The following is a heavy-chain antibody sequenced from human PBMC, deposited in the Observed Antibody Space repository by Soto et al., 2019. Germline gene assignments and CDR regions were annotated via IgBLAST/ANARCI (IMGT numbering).Heavy chain of an antibody. Sequence: PSETLSLTCPVSGGSISSYYWSWIRQPPGKGLEWIGYIYYSGSTSYNPSLKSRVTISVDTSKNQFSLKLSSVTAADTAVYYCARDSGYERAFDYWGQGTLVTVSS. CDR2: IYYSGST. CDR1: GGSISSYY. CDR3: ARDSGYERAFDY. V-gene: IGHV4-59*08. J-gene: IGHJ4*02. D-gene: IGHD5-12*01.